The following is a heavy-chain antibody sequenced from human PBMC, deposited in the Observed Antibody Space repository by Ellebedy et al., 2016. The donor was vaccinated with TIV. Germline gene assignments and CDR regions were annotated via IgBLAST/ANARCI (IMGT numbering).Heavy chain of an antibody. V-gene: IGHV3-48*04. Sequence: GESLKISCAASGFTSSSYSMNWVRQAPGKGPEWLSFISSSSSTILYADSVRGRFTISRDNARNSLYLQMNSLRADDTAMYYCARSVGPLDYWGQGSLVTVSS. CDR2: ISSSSSTI. D-gene: IGHD2-15*01. CDR3: ARSVGPLDY. J-gene: IGHJ4*02. CDR1: GFTSSSYS.